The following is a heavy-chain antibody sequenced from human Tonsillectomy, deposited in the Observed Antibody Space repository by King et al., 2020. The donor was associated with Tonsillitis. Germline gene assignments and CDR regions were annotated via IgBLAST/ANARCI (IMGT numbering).Heavy chain of an antibody. J-gene: IGHJ6*02. V-gene: IGHV3-23*04. CDR3: AKDRDFWNPHGMDV. CDR2: LSGSGGST. D-gene: IGHD3-3*01. CDR1: GFTFSSFA. Sequence: EVQLVESGGGLIQPGGSLRLSCAASGFTFSSFAMNWVRQAPGKGLEWVSGLSGSGGSTYYADSVEGRFAISRDNSKNTLYLQMNSLRAEDTAVYYCAKDRDFWNPHGMDVWGQGTTVTVSS.